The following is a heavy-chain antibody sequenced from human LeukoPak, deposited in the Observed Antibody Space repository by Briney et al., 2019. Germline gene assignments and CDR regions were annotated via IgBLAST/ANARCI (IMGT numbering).Heavy chain of an antibody. J-gene: IGHJ4*02. CDR1: GFTLSGDY. V-gene: IGHV3-53*01. D-gene: IGHD3-16*01. CDR2: IFGAGTT. CDR3: ARAIQFGGYFDY. Sequence: GGSLRLSCAASGFTLSGDYMSWVRQAPGKGLEWVSVIFGAGTTYYADSVKGRFTISRDNSKNTLYLQMNSLRAEDTAVYYCARAIQFGGYFDYWGQGTLVTVST.